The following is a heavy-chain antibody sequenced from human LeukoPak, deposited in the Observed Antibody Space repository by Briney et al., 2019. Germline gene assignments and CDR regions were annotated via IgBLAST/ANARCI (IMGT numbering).Heavy chain of an antibody. Sequence: GGSLRLSCAASGFTFSSYEMNWVRQAPGKGLEWASNISSSGSTIYYADSVKGRFTISRDNAKNSLYLQMNSLRAEDTAVYYCAREGGRGSFFDYWGQGTLVTVSS. D-gene: IGHD1-26*01. CDR1: GFTFSSYE. CDR2: ISSSGSTI. V-gene: IGHV3-48*03. CDR3: AREGGRGSFFDY. J-gene: IGHJ4*02.